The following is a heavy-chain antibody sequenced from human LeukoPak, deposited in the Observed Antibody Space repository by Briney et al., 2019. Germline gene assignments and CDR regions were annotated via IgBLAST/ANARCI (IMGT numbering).Heavy chain of an antibody. Sequence: GGSLRLSCAASGFTFSNYAMHWVRQAPGKGLEWVALISYDGSNEYYADSVKGRFTISRDNSKNTLYLQMNGLRAEDTAVYYCARGPSIYETSALDIWGQGTMVTVSS. J-gene: IGHJ3*02. CDR1: GFTFSNYA. V-gene: IGHV3-30-3*01. CDR3: ARGPSIYETSALDI. D-gene: IGHD3-16*01. CDR2: ISYDGSNE.